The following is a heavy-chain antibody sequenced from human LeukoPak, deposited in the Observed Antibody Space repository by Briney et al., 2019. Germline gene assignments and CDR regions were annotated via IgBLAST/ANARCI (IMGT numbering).Heavy chain of an antibody. V-gene: IGHV4-31*03. CDR3: ARGGGDWNILSYFYYGMDV. D-gene: IGHD2-21*02. CDR2: IYYSGST. Sequence: SETLSLTCTVSGGSISSGGYYWSWIRQHPGKGLEWIGYIYYSGSTYYNPSLKSRVTISVDTSKNQFSLKLSSVTAADTAVYYCARGGGDWNILSYFYYGMDVWGQGTTVTVSS. J-gene: IGHJ6*02. CDR1: GGSISSGGYY.